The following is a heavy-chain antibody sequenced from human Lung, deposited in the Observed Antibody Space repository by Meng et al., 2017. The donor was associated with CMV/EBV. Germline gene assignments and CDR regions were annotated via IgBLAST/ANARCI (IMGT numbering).Heavy chain of an antibody. D-gene: IGHD3-16*01. V-gene: IGHV3-11*01. CDR1: SDYY. CDR3: ARGRGGFLISFGGINYFDY. Sequence: SDYYMTWIRQDPGKGIEQISYMSGSGTTIWYSDSVRGRFILSRDTTQNSLFLRMNSLTVDDTGFYYCARGRGGFLISFGGINYFDYWGRGALVTVSS. CDR2: MSGSGTTI. J-gene: IGHJ4*02.